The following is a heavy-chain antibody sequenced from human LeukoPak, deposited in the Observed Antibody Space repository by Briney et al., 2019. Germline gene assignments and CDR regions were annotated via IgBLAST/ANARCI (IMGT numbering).Heavy chain of an antibody. CDR2: ISSSGSTI. J-gene: IGHJ3*02. V-gene: IGHV3-11*01. Sequence: GGFLRLSCAASGFTFSDYYMSWIRQAPGKGLEWVSYISSSGSTIYYADSVKGRFTISRDNAKNSLYLQMNSLRAEDTAVYYCAKDRPSYYDFWSGQNDAFDIWGQGTMVTVSS. CDR3: AKDRPSYYDFWSGQNDAFDI. D-gene: IGHD3-3*01. CDR1: GFTFSDYY.